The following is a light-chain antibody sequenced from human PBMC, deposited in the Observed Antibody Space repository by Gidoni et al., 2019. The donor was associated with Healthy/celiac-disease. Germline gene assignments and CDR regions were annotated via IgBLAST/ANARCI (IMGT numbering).Light chain of an antibody. J-gene: IGKJ4*01. CDR2: GAS. V-gene: IGKV3-20*01. Sequence: DIVLTQSPGTLSLSPGESATLSCRASQSVSSSYLAWYQQKPGQAPGRLIYGASSRATGIPCRFSDIESETDFTLTISKLEPEDVSVYCCQQYGSSPPLTFGGGTKVEIK. CDR3: QQYGSSPPLT. CDR1: QSVSSSY.